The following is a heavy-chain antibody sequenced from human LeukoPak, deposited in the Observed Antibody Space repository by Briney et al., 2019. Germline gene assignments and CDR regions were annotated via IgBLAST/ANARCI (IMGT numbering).Heavy chain of an antibody. CDR1: GFTFSSYA. CDR3: ARERPSILGGGAFDI. V-gene: IGHV3-30-3*01. CDR2: ISYDGSNK. Sequence: GGSLRLSCAASGFTFSSYAMHWVRQAPGKGLEWVAVISYDGSNKYYADSVKGRFTISRDNSKNTLYLQMNSLRAEDTAVYYCARERPSILGGGAFDIWGQGTMVTVSS. J-gene: IGHJ3*02. D-gene: IGHD2-15*01.